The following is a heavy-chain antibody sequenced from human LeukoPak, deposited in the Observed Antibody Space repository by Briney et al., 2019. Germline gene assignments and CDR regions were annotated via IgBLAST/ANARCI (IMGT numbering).Heavy chain of an antibody. J-gene: IGHJ4*02. D-gene: IGHD7-27*01. Sequence: ASVNVSCKASGYTFTSYYMHWVRQAPGQGLEWMGIINLSGGSTTYAQKFQGRVTITADESTSTAYMELSSLRSEDTAVYYCARVATGDSDYWGQGTLVTVSS. CDR2: INLSGGST. CDR3: ARVATGDSDY. V-gene: IGHV1-46*01. CDR1: GYTFTSYY.